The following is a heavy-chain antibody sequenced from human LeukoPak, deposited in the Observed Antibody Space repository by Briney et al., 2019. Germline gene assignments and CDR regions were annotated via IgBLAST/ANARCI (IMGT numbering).Heavy chain of an antibody. J-gene: IGHJ5*02. CDR3: ARHFRPYDILTGYYLGWFDP. CDR1: GGSISSGSYY. V-gene: IGHV4-61*02. Sequence: SETLSLTCTVSGGSISSGSYYWSWIRQPAGKGLEWIGRIYTSGSTNYNPSLKSRVTISVDTSKNQFSLKLSSVTPADTAVYYCARHFRPYDILTGYYLGWFDPWGQGTLVTVSS. D-gene: IGHD3-9*01. CDR2: IYTSGST.